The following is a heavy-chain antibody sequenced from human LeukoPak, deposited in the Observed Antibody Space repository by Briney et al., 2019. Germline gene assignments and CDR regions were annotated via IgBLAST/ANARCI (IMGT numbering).Heavy chain of an antibody. D-gene: IGHD3-10*01. V-gene: IGHV1-46*01. Sequence: ASVKVSCKASGYTFTSYYMHWVRQAPGQGLEWMGIINPSGGSTSYAQKFQGRVTMTRNTSTSTVYMELSSLRSEDTAVYYCARELTMVRGVIIRTRGVFGYWGQGTLVTVSS. J-gene: IGHJ4*02. CDR3: ARELTMVRGVIIRTRGVFGY. CDR2: INPSGGST. CDR1: GYTFTSYY.